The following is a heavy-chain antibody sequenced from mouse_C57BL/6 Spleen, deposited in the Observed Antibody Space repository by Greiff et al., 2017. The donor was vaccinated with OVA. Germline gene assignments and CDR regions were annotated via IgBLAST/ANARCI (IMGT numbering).Heavy chain of an antibody. V-gene: IGHV5-17*01. CDR2: ISSGSRTI. CDR1: GFTFSDYG. D-gene: IGHD1-1*01. CDR3: ARTVVPHYAMDY. Sequence: EVKVVESGGGLVKPGGSLKLSCAASGFTFSDYGMHWVRQAPEKGLEWVAYISSGSRTIYYADTVQGRFTISRDNAKNTLFLQMTSLRSDDTAMYYCARTVVPHYAMDYWGQGTSVTVSS. J-gene: IGHJ4*01.